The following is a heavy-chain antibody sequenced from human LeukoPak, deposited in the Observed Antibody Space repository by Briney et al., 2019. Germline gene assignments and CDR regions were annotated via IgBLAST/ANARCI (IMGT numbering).Heavy chain of an antibody. J-gene: IGHJ4*02. CDR1: GGSISSSSYY. Sequence: PSETLSLTCTVSGGSISSSSYYWGWLRQPPGKGLEWIGEINHSGSTNYNPSLKSRVTISVDTSKNQFSLKLSSVTAADTAVYYCARGKWLLSHWGQGTLVTVSS. CDR2: INHSGST. V-gene: IGHV4-39*07. D-gene: IGHD3-3*01. CDR3: ARGKWLLSH.